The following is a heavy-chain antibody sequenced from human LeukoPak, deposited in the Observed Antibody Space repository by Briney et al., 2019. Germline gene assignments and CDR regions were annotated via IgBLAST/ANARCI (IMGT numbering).Heavy chain of an antibody. D-gene: IGHD6-13*01. J-gene: IGHJ4*02. Sequence: SETLSLTCAVYGGSFSGYYWSWIRQPPGKGLEWIGEIHHSGGTYYNPSLKSRVTISEDTSKNQFSLKLSSVTAADTAVYYCARGRGAAAREGYWGQGTLVTVSS. CDR2: IHHSGGT. CDR1: GGSFSGYY. CDR3: ARGRGAAAREGY. V-gene: IGHV4-34*01.